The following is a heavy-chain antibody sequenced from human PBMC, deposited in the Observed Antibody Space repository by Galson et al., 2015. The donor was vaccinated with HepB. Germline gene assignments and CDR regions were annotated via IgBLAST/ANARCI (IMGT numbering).Heavy chain of an antibody. Sequence: SLRLSCAASGFTFSGSAMHWVRQASGKGLEWVGRIRSKANSYATAYAASVKGRFTISRDDSKNTAYLQMNSLKTEDTAVYYCTSKVGGWPGSVVYWGQGTLVTVSS. V-gene: IGHV3-73*01. J-gene: IGHJ4*02. CDR3: TSKVGGWPGSVVY. D-gene: IGHD6-19*01. CDR2: IRSKANSYAT. CDR1: GFTFSGSA.